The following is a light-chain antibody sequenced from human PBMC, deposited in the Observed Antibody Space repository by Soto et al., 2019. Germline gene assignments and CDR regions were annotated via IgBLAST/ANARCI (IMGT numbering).Light chain of an antibody. J-gene: IGKJ4*01. V-gene: IGKV1-39*01. CDR1: QSISSY. CDR2: AAS. CDR3: EPSYGTPPST. Sequence: DIQMTQSPSSLSASVGDRVTITCRASQSISSYLNWYQQKPGKAPKLLIYAASSLQSGVPSRFSGSGSGTDFTLTISTLQTEDFATYYCEPSYGTPPSTFGGGTKVEIK.